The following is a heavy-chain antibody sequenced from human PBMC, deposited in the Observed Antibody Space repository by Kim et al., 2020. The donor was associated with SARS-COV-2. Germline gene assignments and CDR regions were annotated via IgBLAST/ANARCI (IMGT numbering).Heavy chain of an antibody. V-gene: IGHV3-48*04. CDR3: ARDVSGNGYDLDSFDV. D-gene: IGHD5-12*01. Sequence: GGSLRLSCAASGFTFSSYSMNWVRQAPGKGLEWVSYISRSGSPIFYADSVKGRFTISRDNAKNSLYLQMNSLRGEDTAVYYCARDVSGNGYDLDSFDVWGQGTMVAVSS. CDR2: ISRSGSPI. J-gene: IGHJ3*01. CDR1: GFTFSSYS.